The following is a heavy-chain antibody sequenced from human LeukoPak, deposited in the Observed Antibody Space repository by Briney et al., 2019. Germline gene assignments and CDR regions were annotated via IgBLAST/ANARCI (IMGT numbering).Heavy chain of an antibody. D-gene: IGHD3-9*01. CDR1: GFTFSNYW. J-gene: IGHJ4*02. V-gene: IGHV3-7*03. CDR3: ARGGNYDILTGYIFDY. CDR2: IKHDGGDK. Sequence: GGSLRLSCAASGFTFSNYWMSWVRQAPGKGLEWVANIKHDGGDKHYVDSVKGLFTIARDSAKNSLNLQMHSLRAEDTAVYYCARGGNYDILTGYIFDYWGQGTLVTVSS.